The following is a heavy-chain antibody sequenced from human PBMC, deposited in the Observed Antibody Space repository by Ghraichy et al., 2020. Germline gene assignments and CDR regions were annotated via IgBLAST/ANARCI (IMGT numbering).Heavy chain of an antibody. J-gene: IGHJ6*03. D-gene: IGHD3-16*01. CDR3: AKANSGGYAYYYMDV. Sequence: GSLRLSCAASGFTFSSYAMSWVRQAPGKGLEWVSGVSGSGGGGTIYYADSVKGRFTISRDNSKNTLYLQMNSLRAEDTAVYYCAKANSGGYAYYYMDVWGKGTTVTVSS. CDR1: GFTFSSYA. CDR2: VSGSGGGGTI. V-gene: IGHV3-23*01.